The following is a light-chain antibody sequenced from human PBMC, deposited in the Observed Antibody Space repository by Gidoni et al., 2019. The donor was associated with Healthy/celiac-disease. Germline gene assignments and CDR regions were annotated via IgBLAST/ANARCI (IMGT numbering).Light chain of an antibody. CDR2: KAS. J-gene: IGKJ1*01. CDR3: QQYPSYWT. CDR1: PSISSW. Sequence: DSQMTQSPSTMSASGGERVTITGRASPSISSWLAWYQQKTGKAPKLLIYKASSLQSGVPSRFSGSGSSTEFTLTISSLQPDDFATYYCQQYPSYWTFGQGTKVEIK. V-gene: IGKV1-5*03.